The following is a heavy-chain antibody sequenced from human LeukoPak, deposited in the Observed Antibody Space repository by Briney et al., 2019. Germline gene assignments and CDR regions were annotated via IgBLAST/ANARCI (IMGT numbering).Heavy chain of an antibody. J-gene: IGHJ5*02. CDR2: INHSGST. V-gene: IGHV4-34*01. D-gene: IGHD2-2*01. Sequence: SETLSLTCAVYGGSFSGYYWSWIRQPPGKGLEWIGEINHSGSTNYNPSLKSRVTISVDTSKNQFSLKLSSVTAADTAVYYCARDAAVVVPAAPSWFDPWGQGTLVTVSS. CDR3: ARDAAVVVPAAPSWFDP. CDR1: GGSFSGYY.